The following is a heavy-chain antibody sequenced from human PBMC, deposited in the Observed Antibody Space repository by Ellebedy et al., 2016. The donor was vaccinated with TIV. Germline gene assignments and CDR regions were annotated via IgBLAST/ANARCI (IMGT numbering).Heavy chain of an antibody. CDR1: GFSLSTSGVG. V-gene: IGHV2-5*01. Sequence: SGPTLVKPTQTLTLTCTFSGFSLSTSGVGVGWIRQPPGKALEWLALIYWNDDKRYSPSLKSRLTITKDTSKNQVVLTMTNMDPVDTATYYCAHRPLRDGYNYNVFDYWGQGTLVTVSS. CDR2: IYWNDDK. D-gene: IGHD5-24*01. CDR3: AHRPLRDGYNYNVFDY. J-gene: IGHJ4*02.